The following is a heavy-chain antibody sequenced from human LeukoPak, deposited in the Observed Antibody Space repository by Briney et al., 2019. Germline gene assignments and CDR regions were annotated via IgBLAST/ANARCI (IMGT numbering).Heavy chain of an antibody. D-gene: IGHD4-11*01. Sequence: ASVKVSCKASGYTFTSYYMHWARQAPGQGLEWMGIINPSGGSTSYAQKFQGRVTMTRDMSTSTVYMELSSLRSEDTAVYYCARDGRTTVYYYYYMDVWGKGTTVTVSS. V-gene: IGHV1-46*01. J-gene: IGHJ6*03. CDR1: GYTFTSYY. CDR3: ARDGRTTVYYYYYMDV. CDR2: INPSGGST.